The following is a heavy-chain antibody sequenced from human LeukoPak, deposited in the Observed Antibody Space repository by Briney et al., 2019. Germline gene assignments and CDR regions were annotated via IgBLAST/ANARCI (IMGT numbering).Heavy chain of an antibody. J-gene: IGHJ3*02. Sequence: NPSETLSLTCTVSGVSISGLHWSWIRQPPGKGLEWIAYIYYSGSTNYNPSLKSRVTISVDTPKNQFSLKLSSVTAADTAVYYCARVAGGSFLPGAFDIWGQGTMVTVSS. V-gene: IGHV4-59*11. CDR3: ARVAGGSFLPGAFDI. CDR1: GVSISGLH. CDR2: IYYSGST.